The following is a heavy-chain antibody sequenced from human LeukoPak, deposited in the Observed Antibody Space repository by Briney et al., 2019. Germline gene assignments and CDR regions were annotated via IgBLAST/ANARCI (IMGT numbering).Heavy chain of an antibody. Sequence: SKTLSLTCAVYGGSFSGYYWSWIRQPPGKGLEWIGEINHSGSTNYNPSLKSRVTISVDTSKNQFSLKLSSVTAADTAVYYCARVHCSSTSCYSPFDPWGQGTLVTVSS. V-gene: IGHV4-34*01. D-gene: IGHD2-2*01. CDR2: INHSGST. CDR1: GGSFSGYY. J-gene: IGHJ5*02. CDR3: ARVHCSSTSCYSPFDP.